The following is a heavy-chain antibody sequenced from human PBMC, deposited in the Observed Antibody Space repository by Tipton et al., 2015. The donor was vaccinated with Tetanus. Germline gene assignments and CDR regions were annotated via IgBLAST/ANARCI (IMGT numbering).Heavy chain of an antibody. D-gene: IGHD6-19*01. J-gene: IGHJ5*02. CDR2: IYYSGST. Sequence: TLSLTCTVSGGSVSSGSYYWSWIRQPPGKGLEWIGYIYYSGSTNYNPSLKSRVTISVDTSKNQFSLKLSSVTAADTAVYYCARGTSDSSGWYPNWFDPWGQGTLVTVSS. CDR3: ARGTSDSSGWYPNWFDP. CDR1: GGSVSSGSYY. V-gene: IGHV4-61*01.